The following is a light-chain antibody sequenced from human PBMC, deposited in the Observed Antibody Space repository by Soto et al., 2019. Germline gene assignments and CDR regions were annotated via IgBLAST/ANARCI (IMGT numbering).Light chain of an antibody. V-gene: IGLV2-14*01. Sequence: QSVLTQPASVSGSPGQSITISCTGTSSDVGAYNYVSWYQQHPGKAPKLIFYEVSNRPSGVSWRFSGSKSGNTASLTISGLQSEDEADYYCSSHTTSNTRVFGTGTKVTVL. CDR1: SSDVGAYNY. CDR3: SSHTTSNTRV. CDR2: EVS. J-gene: IGLJ1*01.